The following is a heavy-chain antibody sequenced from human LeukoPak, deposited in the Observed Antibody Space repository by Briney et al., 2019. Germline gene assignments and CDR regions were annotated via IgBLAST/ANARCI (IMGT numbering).Heavy chain of an antibody. J-gene: IGHJ4*02. V-gene: IGHV4-34*01. CDR1: GGSFSGYY. CDR2: INHSGST. CDR3: ARVGYYNGFDF. D-gene: IGHD3-9*01. Sequence: SETLPLTCAVYGGSFSGYYWSWSRQPPGKGLEWIGEINHSGSTNYNPSLKSRVTISVDTSKNRFSLKLSSVTAADTAVYYCARVGYYNGFDFWGQGTLVTVSS.